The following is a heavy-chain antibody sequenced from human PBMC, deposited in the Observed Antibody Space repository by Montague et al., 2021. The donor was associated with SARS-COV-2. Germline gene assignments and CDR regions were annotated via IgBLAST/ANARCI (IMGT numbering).Heavy chain of an antibody. Sequence: SETLSLTCTVSGGSISPYYWSWIRQSPGKGLECIGYTSYSGSTDYNPYLKSRVTISIDTSKNQFSLKLSSVTAADTAVYYCASWGEYYDSPYYYYAMDVWGQGTTVTVPS. CDR2: TSYSGST. J-gene: IGHJ6*02. CDR3: ASWGEYYDSPYYYYAMDV. CDR1: GGSISPYY. V-gene: IGHV4-59*12. D-gene: IGHD3-3*01.